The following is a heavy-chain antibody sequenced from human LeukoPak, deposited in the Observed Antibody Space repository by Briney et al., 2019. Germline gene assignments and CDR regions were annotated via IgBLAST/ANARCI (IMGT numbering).Heavy chain of an antibody. CDR2: ISGSGGST. CDR3: AIIVYSPRRFDP. D-gene: IGHD2-15*01. V-gene: IGHV3-23*01. J-gene: IGHJ5*02. CDR1: GFTFSSYA. Sequence: PGGSLRLSCAASGFTFSSYAMSWVRQAPGKELEWVSAISGSGGSTYYADSVKGRFTISRDNSKNTLYLQMNSLRAEDTAVYYCAIIVYSPRRFDPWGQGTLVTVSS.